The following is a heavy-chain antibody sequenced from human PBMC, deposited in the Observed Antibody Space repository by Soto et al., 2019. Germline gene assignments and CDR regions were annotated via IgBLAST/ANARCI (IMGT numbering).Heavy chain of an antibody. V-gene: IGHV3-23*01. CDR1: GFTFSSYA. CDR2: ISGSGGST. D-gene: IGHD6-13*01. CDR3: AKVSLPVYSSSWYAQFDY. Sequence: GGSLRLSCAASGFTFSSYAMSWVRQAPGKGLEWVSAISGSGGSTYYADSVKGRFTISRDNSKNTLYLQMNSLRAEDTAVYYCAKVSLPVYSSSWYAQFDYWGQGTLVTVSS. J-gene: IGHJ4*02.